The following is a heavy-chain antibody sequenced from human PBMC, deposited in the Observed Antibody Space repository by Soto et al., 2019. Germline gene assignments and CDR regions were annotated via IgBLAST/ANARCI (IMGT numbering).Heavy chain of an antibody. CDR2: ISWNGASI. CDR1: GFTFDDYA. J-gene: IGHJ4*02. D-gene: IGHD3-10*01. Sequence: EVQLVESGGGLVHPGRSLRLPCAASGFTFDDYAIHWVRQAPGRGLEWVAGISWNGASIGYADSVKGRFTISRDNGQNPLPLQKYSLRGDDTTLYYCANLHINGSGFDYGGQGTLVTVSS. CDR3: ANLHINGSGFDY. V-gene: IGHV3-9*01.